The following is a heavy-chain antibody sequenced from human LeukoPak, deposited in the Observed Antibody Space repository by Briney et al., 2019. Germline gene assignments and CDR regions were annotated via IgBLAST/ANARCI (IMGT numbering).Heavy chain of an antibody. J-gene: IGHJ4*02. CDR1: GFTVSTSA. CDR2: ISGSGGGT. CDR3: AKDGKTRNWNYFQAKPVY. Sequence: GGSLRLSCAASGFTVSTSAMSWVRQAPGKGLEWVSGISGSGGGTYYADSVKGRFSISRDISKNTLYLQMNSLRAEDTAIYYCAKDGKTRNWNYFQAKPVYWGQGTLVTVSS. D-gene: IGHD1-7*01. V-gene: IGHV3-23*01.